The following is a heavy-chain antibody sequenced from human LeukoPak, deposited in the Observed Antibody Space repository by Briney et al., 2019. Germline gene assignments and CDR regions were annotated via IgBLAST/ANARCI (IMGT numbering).Heavy chain of an antibody. V-gene: IGHV4-4*07. CDR2: IYTSGST. Sequence: SETLPLTCTVSGGSISSYYWSWIRQPAGKGLEWIGRIYTSGSTNYNPSLKSRVTMSVDTSKNQFSLKLSSVTAADTAVYYCARDPHTEREPFNWGQGTLVTVSS. CDR1: GGSISSYY. J-gene: IGHJ4*02. D-gene: IGHD1-14*01. CDR3: ARDPHTEREPFN.